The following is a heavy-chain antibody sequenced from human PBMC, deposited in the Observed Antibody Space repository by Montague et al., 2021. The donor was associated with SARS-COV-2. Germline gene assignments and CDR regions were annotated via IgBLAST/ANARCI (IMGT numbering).Heavy chain of an antibody. Sequence: CAISGDSVSRNSAARNWIRQSPSRGPEWLGRTHYRSKWYNDYAVSVKSRITINPDTSKNQISLQLNSVTPEDTAVYYCARTSASSDYWGQGTLVTVSS. D-gene: IGHD1-26*01. J-gene: IGHJ4*02. CDR3: ARTSASSDY. CDR2: THYRSKWYN. CDR1: GDSVSRNSAA. V-gene: IGHV6-1*01.